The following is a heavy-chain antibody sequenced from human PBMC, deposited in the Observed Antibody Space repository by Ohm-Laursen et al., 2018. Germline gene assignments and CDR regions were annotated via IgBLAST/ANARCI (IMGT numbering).Heavy chain of an antibody. D-gene: IGHD2-2*01. V-gene: IGHV3-30*18. J-gene: IGHJ5*01. CDR3: AKGTAYQLLSHNWVDS. CDR1: GFTFSSYG. CDR2: ISYDGSNK. Sequence: SLRLSCAASGFTFSSYGMHWVRQAPGKGLEWVAVISYDGSNKYYPDSVKGRFTISRDNSKNTLYLQMNSLRAEDTAVFYCAKGTAYQLLSHNWVDSWGQGTLVTVSS.